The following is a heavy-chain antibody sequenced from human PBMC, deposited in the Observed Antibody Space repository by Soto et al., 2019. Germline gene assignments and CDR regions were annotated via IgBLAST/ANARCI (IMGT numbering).Heavy chain of an antibody. J-gene: IGHJ6*02. D-gene: IGHD2-15*01. V-gene: IGHV1-69*01. CDR2: VIPIFGTA. CDR3: ARSQGGSSSLDIYYYYYYGMDV. Sequence: QVQLVQSGAEVQKPGSSVKVSCKAPGGTFSSYAISWVRQAPGQGLEWMGGVIPIFGTAKYAQKFQGRVTITADESTSTGYMELRSLRSEHTAVYYCARSQGGSSSLDIYYYYYYGMDVWGQGTTVTVSS. CDR1: GGTFSSYA.